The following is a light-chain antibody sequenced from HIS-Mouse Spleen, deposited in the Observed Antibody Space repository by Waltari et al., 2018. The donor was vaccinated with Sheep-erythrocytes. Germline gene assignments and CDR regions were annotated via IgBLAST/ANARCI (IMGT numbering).Light chain of an antibody. CDR1: ALPKQY. V-gene: IGLV3-25*03. Sequence: SYELTQPPSVSVSPGQTARITCPGDALPKQYAYWYQQKPGQAPVLVIYKDSERPSGIPERFSGSSSGTTVTLTISGVQAEDEADYYCQSADSSGTYPVFGGGTQLTAL. J-gene: IGLJ7*02. CDR2: KDS. CDR3: QSADSSGTYPV.